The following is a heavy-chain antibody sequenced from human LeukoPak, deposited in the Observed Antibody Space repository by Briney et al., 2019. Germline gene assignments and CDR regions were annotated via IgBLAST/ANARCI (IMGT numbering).Heavy chain of an antibody. CDR3: AREVGGGTTLRIYYYYYMDV. Sequence: PGGSLRLSCAASGFTFSSYSMNWVRQAPGKGLEWVSSISSSSSYIYYADSVKGRFTISRDNAKNSLYLQMNSLRAEDTAVYYCAREVGGGTTLRIYYYYYMDVWGKGTTVTISS. J-gene: IGHJ6*03. V-gene: IGHV3-21*01. D-gene: IGHD3-16*01. CDR1: GFTFSSYS. CDR2: ISSSSSYI.